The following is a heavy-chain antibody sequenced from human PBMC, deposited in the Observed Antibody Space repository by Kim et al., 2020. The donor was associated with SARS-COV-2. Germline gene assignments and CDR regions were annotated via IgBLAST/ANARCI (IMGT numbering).Heavy chain of an antibody. J-gene: IGHJ4*02. V-gene: IGHV3-23*01. D-gene: IGHD4-17*01. CDR3: AKADYGDYMFDY. Sequence: YYADAVKGRVTLSMNKSKNTLYLQRNSLRAEDTAVYYCAKADYGDYMFDYRGQGTLVTVSS.